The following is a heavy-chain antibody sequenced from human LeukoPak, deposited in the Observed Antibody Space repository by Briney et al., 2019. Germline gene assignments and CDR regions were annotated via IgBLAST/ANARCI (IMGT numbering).Heavy chain of an antibody. CDR3: ARDRQQALAPPNWFDP. CDR2: ISSSSSYI. D-gene: IGHD6-13*01. V-gene: IGHV3-21*01. J-gene: IGHJ5*02. CDR1: GFTFSSYG. Sequence: PGGSLRLSCAASGFTFSSYGMSWVRQAPGKGLEWVSSISSSSSYIYYADSVKGRFTISRDNAKNSLYLQMNSLRAEDTAVYYCARDRQQALAPPNWFDPWGQGTLVTVSS.